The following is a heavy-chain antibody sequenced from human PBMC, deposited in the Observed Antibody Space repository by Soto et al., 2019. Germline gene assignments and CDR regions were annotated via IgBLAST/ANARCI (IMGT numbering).Heavy chain of an antibody. CDR2: ISGSGRST. D-gene: IGHD2-15*01. CDR1: GFTFSNYA. Sequence: EVQLLESGGGSVQPGGSLRLSCSASGFTFSNYAMSWVRQAPGKGLEWVASISGSGRSTNYADSVKGRFTISRDNSKNTLAVQMSSLRAADTAVYYCARDGGNICSGGSCYFQAPDYWGQGTLVTVSP. J-gene: IGHJ4*02. V-gene: IGHV3-23*01. CDR3: ARDGGNICSGGSCYFQAPDY.